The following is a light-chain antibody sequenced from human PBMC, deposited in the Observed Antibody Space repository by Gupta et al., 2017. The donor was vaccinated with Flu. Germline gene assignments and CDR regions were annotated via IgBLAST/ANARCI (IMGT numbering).Light chain of an antibody. CDR3: QQRSTLFT. CDR2: DAS. V-gene: IGKV3-11*01. J-gene: IGKJ4*01. CDR1: QSVSSY. Sequence: PGERATLSGRASQSVSSYLAWYQQKPGQAPRLLIYDASNRATGIPARFSGSGSGTDFTLTISSLEPEDFAVYYCQQRSTLFTFGGGTKVEIK.